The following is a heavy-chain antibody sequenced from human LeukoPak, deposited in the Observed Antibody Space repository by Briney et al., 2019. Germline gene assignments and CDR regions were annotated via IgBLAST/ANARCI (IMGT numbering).Heavy chain of an antibody. J-gene: IGHJ4*02. V-gene: IGHV4-34*01. Sequence: SETLSLTCAVYGGSFSGYYWSWIRQPPGKGLEWIGEINHSGSTNYNPSLKSRVTISVDTSKNQLSLKLSSVTAADTAVYYCARGRWLRSSLDYWGQGTLVTVSS. CDR3: ARGRWLRSSLDY. D-gene: IGHD6-6*01. CDR2: INHSGST. CDR1: GGSFSGYY.